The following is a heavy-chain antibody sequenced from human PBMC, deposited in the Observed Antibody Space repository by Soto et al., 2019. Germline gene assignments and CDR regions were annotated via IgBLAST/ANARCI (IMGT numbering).Heavy chain of an antibody. Sequence: QVQLQESGPGLVKPSQTLSLTCTVSGGSISSGGYYWSWIRQHPGKGLEWIGYIYYSGGTYYNPSLKSRVTISVDPSKNQFSLKLSSVTAADTAVYYCARGATYCSGGSCYSGGFDYWGQGTLVTVSS. J-gene: IGHJ4*02. CDR1: GGSISSGGYY. CDR2: IYYSGGT. CDR3: ARGATYCSGGSCYSGGFDY. D-gene: IGHD2-15*01. V-gene: IGHV4-31*03.